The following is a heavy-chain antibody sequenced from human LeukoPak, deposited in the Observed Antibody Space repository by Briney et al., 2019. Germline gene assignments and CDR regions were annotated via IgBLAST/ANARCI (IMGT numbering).Heavy chain of an antibody. CDR1: GYTFTANF. CDR2: INPKSGAT. J-gene: IGHJ3*01. Sequence: ASVKVSCEASGYTFTANFIHWVRLAPGQGLEWMGLINPKSGATTSAQNFQGRVTLTTDTSIRTAFMELGSLGSDDTAVYYCARGGIEVPAFDVWGQGTMVTVSS. D-gene: IGHD1-14*01. CDR3: ARGGIEVPAFDV. V-gene: IGHV1-2*02.